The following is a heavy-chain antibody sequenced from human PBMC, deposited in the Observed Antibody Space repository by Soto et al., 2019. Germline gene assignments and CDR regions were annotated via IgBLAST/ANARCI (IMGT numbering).Heavy chain of an antibody. J-gene: IGHJ6*02. CDR1: GFTFSSYA. CDR3: ARNLMLLGGDQYYYYYGMDV. Sequence: QVQLVESGGGVVQPGRSLRLSCAASGFTFSSYAMHWVRQAPGKGLEWVAVISYDGSNKYYADSVKGRFTISRDNSKNTLYLQMNILRAEDTAVYYCARNLMLLGGDQYYYYYGMDVWGQGTTVTVSS. CDR2: ISYDGSNK. V-gene: IGHV3-30-3*01. D-gene: IGHD3-10*01.